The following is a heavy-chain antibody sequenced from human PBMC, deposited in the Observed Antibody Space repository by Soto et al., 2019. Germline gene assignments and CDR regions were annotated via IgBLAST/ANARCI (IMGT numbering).Heavy chain of an antibody. Sequence: QVQLVQSGAEVKKPGASVRVSCKASGYTFTSHYMFWVRQAPGQGLEWIGWINPNSGGTHYAQKFQGWVTMTRDTSSSTAYLEVSRLTSDDTAVYYCARDDSTGYYNVFDYWGQGTLVTVSS. CDR2: INPNSGGT. CDR3: ARDDSTGYYNVFDY. D-gene: IGHD3-22*01. CDR1: GYTFTSHY. J-gene: IGHJ4*02. V-gene: IGHV1-2*04.